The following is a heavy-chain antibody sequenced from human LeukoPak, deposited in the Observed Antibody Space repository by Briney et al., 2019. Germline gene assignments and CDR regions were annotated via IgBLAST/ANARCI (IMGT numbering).Heavy chain of an antibody. CDR2: MSPNSGNT. Sequence: ASVKVSCKASGYTFTSYDINWVRQATGQGLEWMGWMSPNSGNTGYAQKFQGRVTITRNTSINTAYMELSSLRSADTAVYYCARVCGGDCYHYDAFDIWGQGTMVTVSS. CDR1: GYTFTSYD. D-gene: IGHD2-21*02. J-gene: IGHJ3*02. CDR3: ARVCGGDCYHYDAFDI. V-gene: IGHV1-8*03.